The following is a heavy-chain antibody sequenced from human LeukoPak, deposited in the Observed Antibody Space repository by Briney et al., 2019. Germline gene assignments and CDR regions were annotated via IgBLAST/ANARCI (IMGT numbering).Heavy chain of an antibody. CDR2: IWYDGSNK. D-gene: IGHD3-10*01. CDR1: GFTFSSYG. J-gene: IGHJ4*02. V-gene: IGHV3-33*01. Sequence: GGSLRLSCAASGFTFSSYGMHWVRQAPGKGLEWVAVIWYDGSNKYYADSVKGRFTISRDNSKNTLYLQMNSLRAEDTTVYYCARDRDGSGSSFDYWGQGTLVTVSS. CDR3: ARDRDGSGSSFDY.